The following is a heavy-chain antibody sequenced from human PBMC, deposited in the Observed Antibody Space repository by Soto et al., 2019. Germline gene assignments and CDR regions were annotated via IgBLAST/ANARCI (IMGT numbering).Heavy chain of an antibody. V-gene: IGHV3-7*01. CDR1: GFSFRNYW. CDR3: ARDIGYSSFDY. D-gene: IGHD2-15*01. J-gene: IGHJ4*02. Sequence: EVQLVESGGDLVQPGGSLRLSCAVSGFSFRNYWMSWVRQAPGKGLEWVANINHDGSEQNFLDSVKGRFTISRDNGKNPLFLQMNSLRAEDTAVYYCARDIGYSSFDYWGQGTLVTVSS. CDR2: INHDGSEQ.